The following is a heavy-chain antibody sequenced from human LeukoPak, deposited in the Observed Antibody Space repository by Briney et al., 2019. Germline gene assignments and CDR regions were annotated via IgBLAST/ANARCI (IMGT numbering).Heavy chain of an antibody. D-gene: IGHD3-9*01. V-gene: IGHV1-46*01. CDR1: GYTVSSYY. J-gene: IGHJ4*02. Sequence: ASVKVSCKASGYTVSSYYIHWVRQAPGRGLEWMGLINPSADHTNYAQRFQGRITMTRDTSTSTVYMELSSLRYEDTAVYYCARDHYEILARTRGPFDYRGQGTLVTVSS. CDR2: INPSADHT. CDR3: ARDHYEILARTRGPFDY.